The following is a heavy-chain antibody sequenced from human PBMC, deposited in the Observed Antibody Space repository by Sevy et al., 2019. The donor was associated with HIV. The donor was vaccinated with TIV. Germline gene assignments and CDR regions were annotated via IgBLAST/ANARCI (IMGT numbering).Heavy chain of an antibody. CDR2: ISTGSTTI. Sequence: GGSLRLSCAASGFIFSSYSMHWVRQAPGKGLEWISYISTGSTTIYYADSVKGRFTVSRDNARSSLFLQMNSLRDEDTAVYYCAIDPRDGGDYWGQGTLVTVFS. CDR3: AIDPRDGGDY. D-gene: IGHD3-16*01. J-gene: IGHJ4*02. CDR1: GFIFSSYS. V-gene: IGHV3-48*02.